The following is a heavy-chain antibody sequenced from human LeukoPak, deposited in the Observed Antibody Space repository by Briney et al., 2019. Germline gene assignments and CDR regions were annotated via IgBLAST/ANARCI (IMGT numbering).Heavy chain of an antibody. D-gene: IGHD3-10*01. CDR3: ARVFGSGSSDY. V-gene: IGHV3-48*03. CDR2: ISDSATTI. J-gene: IGHJ4*02. Sequence: PGGSLRLSCAASGFTFSTFEMNWVRQAPGKRLEWVSYISDSATTIYYADSVKGRITISRDNAKNSLYLQMNSLRAEDTAVYYCARVFGSGSSDYWGQGTLVTVSS. CDR1: GFTFSTFE.